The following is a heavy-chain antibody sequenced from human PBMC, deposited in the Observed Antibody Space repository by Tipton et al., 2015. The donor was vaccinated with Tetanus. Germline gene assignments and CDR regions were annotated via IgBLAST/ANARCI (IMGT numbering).Heavy chain of an antibody. V-gene: IGHV3-23*01. CDR3: AKTKRGYSYGSFDD. CDR2: LSGSGSAT. CDR1: GFTFSSYA. J-gene: IGHJ4*02. Sequence: SLRLSCAASGFTFSSYAMSWVRQAPGKGLEWVSTLSGSGSATYYAASVGGRFTISRDNSRNSLFLQMGSLRAEDTAVYFCAKTKRGYSYGSFDDWGQGTLVTVSS. D-gene: IGHD5-18*01.